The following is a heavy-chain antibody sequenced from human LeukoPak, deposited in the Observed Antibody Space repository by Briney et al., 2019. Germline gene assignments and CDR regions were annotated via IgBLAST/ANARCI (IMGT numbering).Heavy chain of an antibody. CDR2: IYYGGST. CDR1: GGSISDYY. Sequence: SETLSLTCSVSGGSISDYYWTWIRQPPGKGLEWIGIIYYGGSTNYNPSLKSRVTISVHTSRNQVSLELNSVTAADTAVYYCARVDYDSSGYFDYWGQGTLVTVSS. CDR3: ARVDYDSSGYFDY. J-gene: IGHJ4*02. V-gene: IGHV4-59*08. D-gene: IGHD3-22*01.